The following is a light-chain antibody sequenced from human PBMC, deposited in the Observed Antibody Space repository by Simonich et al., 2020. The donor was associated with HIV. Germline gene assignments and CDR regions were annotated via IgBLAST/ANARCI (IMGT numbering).Light chain of an antibody. CDR1: QSVLYSSNNKNY. CDR3: QQYYSTPPT. Sequence: DIVMTQSPDSLAVSLGERATINCKSSQSVLYSSNNKNYFAWYQKKPGQPPKLLIYWASTRESGVPDRFSGSGSGTDVTLTISSLQAEDVAVYYCQQYYSTPPTFGQGTKVEIK. CDR2: WAS. J-gene: IGKJ1*01. V-gene: IGKV4-1*01.